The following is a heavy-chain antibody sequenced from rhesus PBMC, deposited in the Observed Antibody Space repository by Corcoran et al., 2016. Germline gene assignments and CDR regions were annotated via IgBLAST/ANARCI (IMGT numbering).Heavy chain of an antibody. CDR3: ARADPYYNIGRFDV. J-gene: IGHJ5-1*01. CDR1: GGSISGYYY. V-gene: IGHV4-73*01. CDR2: IECISAST. Sequence: QVKLQPWGEGLVKPSETLSLTCAVYGGSISGYYYWSWIRQPPGKGLVWIGNIECISASTNYTPSLKNRVTISKDTSKNQFSLKLSSVTAADTAVYYCARADPYYNIGRFDVWGPGVLVTVSS. D-gene: IGHD3-3*01.